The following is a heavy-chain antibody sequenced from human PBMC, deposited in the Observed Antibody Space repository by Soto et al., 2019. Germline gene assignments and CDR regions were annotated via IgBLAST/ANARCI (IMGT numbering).Heavy chain of an antibody. CDR2: ISAYNGNT. CDR3: ARDARAVAPGGFDP. J-gene: IGHJ5*02. Sequence: GASVKVSCKASGYTFTSYGISWVLQAPGQGLEWMGWISAYNGNTNYAQKLQGRVTMTTDTSTSTAYMELRSLRSDDTAVYYCARDARAVAPGGFDPWGQGTLVTVSS. D-gene: IGHD6-19*01. V-gene: IGHV1-18*01. CDR1: GYTFTSYG.